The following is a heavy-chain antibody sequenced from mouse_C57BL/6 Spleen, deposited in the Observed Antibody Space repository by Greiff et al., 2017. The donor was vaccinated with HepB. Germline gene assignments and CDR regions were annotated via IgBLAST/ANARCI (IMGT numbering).Heavy chain of an antibody. CDR1: GYSFTDYN. Sequence: VQLKQSGPELVKPGASVKISCKASGYSFTDYNMNWVKQSNGKSLEWIGVINPNHGTTSYNQKFKGKATLTVDQSSSTAYMQLNSLTSEDSAVYYCARGGTQPHYAMDYWGQGTSVTVSS. J-gene: IGHJ4*01. CDR3: ARGGTQPHYAMDY. V-gene: IGHV1-39*01. D-gene: IGHD3-1*01. CDR2: INPNHGTT.